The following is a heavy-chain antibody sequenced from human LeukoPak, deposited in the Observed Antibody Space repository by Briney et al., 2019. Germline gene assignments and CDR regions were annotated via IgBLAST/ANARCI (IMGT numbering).Heavy chain of an antibody. CDR1: GFTFSSYA. V-gene: IGHV3-23*01. Sequence: GGSLRLSCAASGFTFSSYAMSWVRQAPGKGLEWVSAISGSGGSTYYADSVKGRFTISRDNSKNTLYLQMNSLRAEDTAVYYRAKVLVTTPGYYYYGMDVWGQGTTVTASS. CDR2: ISGSGGST. D-gene: IGHD4-11*01. J-gene: IGHJ6*02. CDR3: AKVLVTTPGYYYYGMDV.